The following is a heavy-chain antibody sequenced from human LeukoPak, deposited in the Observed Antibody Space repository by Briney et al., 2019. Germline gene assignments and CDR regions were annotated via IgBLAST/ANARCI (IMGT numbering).Heavy chain of an antibody. CDR3: ARDFSRRGFDP. CDR2: INPNSGGT. Sequence: ASVKVSCKASGYTFTGYYMHWARQAPGQGLEWMGWINPNSGGTNYAQKFQGRVTMTRDTSISTAYMELSRLRSDDTAVYYCARDFSRRGFDPWAREPWSPSPQ. J-gene: IGHJ5*02. CDR1: GYTFTGYY. D-gene: IGHD3-3*01. V-gene: IGHV1-2*02.